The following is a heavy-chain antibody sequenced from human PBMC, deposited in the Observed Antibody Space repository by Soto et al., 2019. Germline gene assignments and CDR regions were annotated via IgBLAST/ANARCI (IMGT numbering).Heavy chain of an antibody. J-gene: IGHJ6*02. V-gene: IGHV3-21*01. Sequence: VQLVESGGGLVKPGGSLRLSCTASGFTFSSYSMNWVRQAPGKGLEWVSSISASSDYIFYIDSLKGRLTISRDNAKNSLYLQLNSLRAEDTAVYYCARHCRSPSCYDGRDFWGQGTTVTVSS. CDR3: ARHCRSPSCYDGRDF. CDR2: ISASSDYI. CDR1: GFTFSSYS. D-gene: IGHD2-2*01.